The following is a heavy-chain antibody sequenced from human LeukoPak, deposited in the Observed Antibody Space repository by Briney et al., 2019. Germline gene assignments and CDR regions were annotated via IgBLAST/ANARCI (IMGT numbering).Heavy chain of an antibody. CDR1: GSSFTSYW. Sequence: GESLQISCKGSGSSFTSYWIGWVRQLPGKGLEWMGIIYPGDSDTRYSPSFQGQVTISADKSISTAYLQWSSLKASDTAMYYCARLVEQWLSDYWGQGTLVTVSS. J-gene: IGHJ4*02. D-gene: IGHD6-19*01. V-gene: IGHV5-51*01. CDR3: ARLVEQWLSDY. CDR2: IYPGDSDT.